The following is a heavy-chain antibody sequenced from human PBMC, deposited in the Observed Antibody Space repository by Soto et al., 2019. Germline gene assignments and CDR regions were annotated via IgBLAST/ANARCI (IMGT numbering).Heavy chain of an antibody. J-gene: IGHJ6*02. Sequence: PGESLKISCQGSGYSFASYWIGWVRQMPGKDLEWMGIIYPGDSDTKYSPSFQGQVTISADKSLRTAYLQWSSLKAWDTAMYYCARGLGYEHYYGMDVWGQGTTVTVSS. D-gene: IGHD5-12*01. CDR2: IYPGDSDT. CDR3: ARGLGYEHYYGMDV. CDR1: GYSFASYW. V-gene: IGHV5-51*01.